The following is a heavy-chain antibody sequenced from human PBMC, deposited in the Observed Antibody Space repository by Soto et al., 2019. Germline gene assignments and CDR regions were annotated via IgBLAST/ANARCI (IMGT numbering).Heavy chain of an antibody. CDR2: INSDGSST. CDR1: GSTFSSYW. Sequence: GSLRLSCAASGSTFSSYWMHWVRQAPGKGLVWVSRINSDGSSTSYADSVKGRFTISRDNAKNTLYLQMNSLRAEDTAVYYCARGGSLNWYFDLWGRDTLVTVSS. J-gene: IGHJ2*01. D-gene: IGHD1-26*01. V-gene: IGHV3-74*01. CDR3: ARGGSLNWYFDL.